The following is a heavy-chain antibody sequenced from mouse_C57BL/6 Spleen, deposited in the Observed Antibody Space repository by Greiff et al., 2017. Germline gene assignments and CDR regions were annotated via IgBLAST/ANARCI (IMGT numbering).Heavy chain of an antibody. J-gene: IGHJ4*01. D-gene: IGHD2-14*01. CDR2: INPSNGGT. CDR1: GYTFTSYW. V-gene: IGHV1-53*01. CDR3: AGGGTEDYYAMDY. Sequence: VQLQQPGTELVKPGASVKLSCKASGYTFTSYWMHWVKQRPGQGLEWIGNINPSNGGTNYNEKFKSKATLTVDKSSSTAYMQLSSLTSEDSAVYYCAGGGTEDYYAMDYWGQGTSVTVSS.